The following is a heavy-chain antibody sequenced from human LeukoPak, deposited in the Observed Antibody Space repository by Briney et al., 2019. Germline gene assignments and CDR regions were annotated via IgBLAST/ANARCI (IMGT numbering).Heavy chain of an antibody. Sequence: GGSLRLSCAASGFTFSSYAMSWVRQAPGKGLEWVSAISGSGGSTYYADSVKGRFTISRDNSKNTLYLQMNSLRAEDTAVYYCAKFRGSSSWYNSFDYWGQGTLVTVSS. CDR3: AKFRGSSSWYNSFDY. CDR1: GFTFSSYA. D-gene: IGHD6-13*01. CDR2: ISGSGGST. J-gene: IGHJ4*02. V-gene: IGHV3-23*01.